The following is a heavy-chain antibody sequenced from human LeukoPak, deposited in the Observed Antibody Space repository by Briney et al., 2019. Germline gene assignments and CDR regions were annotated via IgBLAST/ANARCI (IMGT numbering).Heavy chain of an antibody. CDR1: GFIFSNYW. D-gene: IGHD2-2*01. J-gene: IGHJ6*03. CDR2: ISQDGTAR. V-gene: IGHV3-7*01. CDR3: ARDSWCSSTSCYRGYYYYMDV. Sequence: GGSLRLSCATSGFIFSNYWMTWVRQVPGKGLEWVASISQDGTARTYLDSVKGRFTISRDNAKNSLYLQMNSLRAEDTAVYYCARDSWCSSTSCYRGYYYYMDVWGKGTTVTVSS.